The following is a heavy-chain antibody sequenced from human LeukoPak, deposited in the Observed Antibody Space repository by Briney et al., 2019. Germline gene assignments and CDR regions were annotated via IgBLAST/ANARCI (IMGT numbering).Heavy chain of an antibody. D-gene: IGHD2-15*01. Sequence: PGRSLRLSCAASGFTFSTYAMHWVRQAPGKGLEWVAVISYDVKNKYYADSVRGRFTISRDNSKNTLYLQMNSLRAEDTAVYYCARGGPHSSCPVDYWGQGTLVTVSS. CDR1: GFTFSTYA. V-gene: IGHV3-30*04. CDR2: ISYDVKNK. J-gene: IGHJ4*02. CDR3: ARGGPHSSCPVDY.